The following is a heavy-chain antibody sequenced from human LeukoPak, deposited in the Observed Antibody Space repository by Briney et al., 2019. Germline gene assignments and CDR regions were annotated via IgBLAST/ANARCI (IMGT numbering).Heavy chain of an antibody. V-gene: IGHV4-34*01. CDR2: INHSGST. J-gene: IGHJ4*02. Sequence: SETLSLTCAVYGGSFSGYYWSWIRQPPGKGLEWIGEINHSGSTNYNPSLKGRVTISVDTSKNQFSLKLSSVTAADTAVYYCARDLRYCSSTSCSDYWGQGTLVTVSS. CDR3: ARDLRYCSSTSCSDY. CDR1: GGSFSGYY. D-gene: IGHD2-2*01.